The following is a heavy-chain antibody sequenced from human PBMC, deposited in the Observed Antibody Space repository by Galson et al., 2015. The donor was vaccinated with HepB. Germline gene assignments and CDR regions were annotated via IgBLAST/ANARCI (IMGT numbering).Heavy chain of an antibody. Sequence: ETLSLTCTVSGGSISSSSYYWGWIRQPPGKGLEWIGSIYYSGSTYYNPSLKSRVTISVDTSKNQFSLKLSSVTAADTAVYYCASYYGSGSDAFDIWGQGTMVTVSS. CDR3: ASYYGSGSDAFDI. CDR1: GGSISSSSYY. CDR2: IYYSGST. J-gene: IGHJ3*02. D-gene: IGHD3-10*01. V-gene: IGHV4-39*01.